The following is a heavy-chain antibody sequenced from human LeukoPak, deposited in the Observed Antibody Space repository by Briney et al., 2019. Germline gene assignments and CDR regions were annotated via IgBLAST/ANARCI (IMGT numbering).Heavy chain of an antibody. CDR2: ISGSGGST. CDR3: AKGATYYYDSSGYG. Sequence: PGGSLRLSCAASGFTFSSYAMSWVRQAPGKGLEWVSAISGSGGSTYYAVSVKGRFTISRDNSKNTLYLQMNSLRAEDTAVYYCAKGATYYYDSSGYGWGQGTLVTVSS. D-gene: IGHD3-22*01. J-gene: IGHJ4*02. V-gene: IGHV3-23*01. CDR1: GFTFSSYA.